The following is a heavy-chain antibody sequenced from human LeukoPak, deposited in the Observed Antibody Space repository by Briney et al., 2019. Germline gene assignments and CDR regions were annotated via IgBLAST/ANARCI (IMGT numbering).Heavy chain of an antibody. Sequence: SGGSLRLSCAASGFSFSSHAMCWVRQAPGKGLEWVSRIDISGGSTYYADSVQGRFTISRDNSKNTLYLQMNSLRAEDTALYYCANEVRPNDYWGQGTLVTVSS. CDR2: IDISGGST. D-gene: IGHD1-1*01. V-gene: IGHV3-23*01. CDR3: ANEVRPNDY. J-gene: IGHJ4*02. CDR1: GFSFSSHA.